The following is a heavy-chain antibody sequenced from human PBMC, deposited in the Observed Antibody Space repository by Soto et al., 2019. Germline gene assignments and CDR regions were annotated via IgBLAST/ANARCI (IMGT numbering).Heavy chain of an antibody. CDR3: ATTRVGPCSSSICFSGIFDGMDV. Sequence: GGSLRLSCAASGFTISNYGMHWVRQAPGKGLEWVAVISYDGTITYYADSVKGRFTIFRDNSKNKLYLQMNSLRTEDTAVYYCATTRVGPCSSSICFSGIFDGMDVWGQGTTVTVSS. D-gene: IGHD2-2*01. J-gene: IGHJ6*02. CDR1: GFTISNYG. CDR2: ISYDGTIT. V-gene: IGHV3-30-3*01.